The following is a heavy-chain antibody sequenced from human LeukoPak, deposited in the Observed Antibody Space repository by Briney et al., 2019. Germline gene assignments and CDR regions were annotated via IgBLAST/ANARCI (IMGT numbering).Heavy chain of an antibody. CDR1: GGTFSSYA. CDR3: ATYMLRDNWNVHTFDS. J-gene: IGHJ4*02. Sequence: SVKVSCKASGGTFSSYAISWVRQAPGQGLEWMGGIIPIFGTANYAQKFQGRVTVTTDDSTSTAFMELSSLRSEDTAVYYCATYMLRDNWNVHTFDSWGQGTLVTVSS. V-gene: IGHV1-69*05. CDR2: IIPIFGTA. D-gene: IGHD1-1*01.